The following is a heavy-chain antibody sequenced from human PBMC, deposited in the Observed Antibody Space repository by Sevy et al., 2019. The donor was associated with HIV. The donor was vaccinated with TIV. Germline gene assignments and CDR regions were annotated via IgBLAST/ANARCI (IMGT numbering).Heavy chain of an antibody. D-gene: IGHD3-22*01. CDR3: ARGGGIYYDSRGFHPQYYFDS. CDR1: GGSINSFF. Sequence: SETLSLTCAVSGGSINSFFWSWIRQSPGKGLEWIGYVYDSGNSEYNPSLRSRVTISVDTSKKQFSLNLSSGTAADTAVYYCARGGGIYYDSRGFHPQYYFDSWGQGTLVTVSS. V-gene: IGHV4-59*01. CDR2: VYDSGNS. J-gene: IGHJ4*02.